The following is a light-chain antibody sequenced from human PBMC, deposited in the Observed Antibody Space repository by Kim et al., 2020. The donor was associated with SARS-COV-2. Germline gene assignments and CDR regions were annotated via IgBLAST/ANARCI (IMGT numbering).Light chain of an antibody. CDR1: SLRGYY. CDR3: NSRDSSGNHLV. J-gene: IGLJ1*01. V-gene: IGLV3-19*01. CDR2: GKN. Sequence: SSELTQDPAVSVALGQTVRITCQGDSLRGYYASWYQQKPGQAPVLVIYGKNNRPSGIPDRFSGSSSGNTASLTLTGAQAEDEADYYCNSRDSSGNHLVFG.